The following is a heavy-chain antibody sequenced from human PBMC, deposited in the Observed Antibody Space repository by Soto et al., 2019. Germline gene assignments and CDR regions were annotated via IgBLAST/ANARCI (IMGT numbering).Heavy chain of an antibody. CDR2: IYYSGST. D-gene: IGHD3-10*01. CDR1: GGSISSSSYY. V-gene: IGHV4-39*01. J-gene: IGHJ6*02. Sequence: SETLSLTCTVSGGSISSSSYYWGWIRQPPGKGLEWIGSIYYSGSTYYNPSLKSRVTISVDTSKNQFSLKLSSVTAADTAVYYCARSSDSYGPTPVMDVWGQGTTVT. CDR3: ARSSDSYGPTPVMDV.